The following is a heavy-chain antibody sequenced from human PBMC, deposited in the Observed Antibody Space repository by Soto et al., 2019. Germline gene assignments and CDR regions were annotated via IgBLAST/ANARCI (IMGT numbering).Heavy chain of an antibody. CDR2: ISYDGSNK. CDR1: GFTFSSYA. V-gene: IGHV3-30-3*01. D-gene: IGHD2-2*02. Sequence: GGSLRLSCAASGFTFSSYAMHWVRQAPGKGLEWVAVISYDGSNKYYADSVKGRSTISRDNSKNTLYLQMNSLRAEDTAVYYCARDRQSYCSSTSRYKRARLNWFDPWGQGTLVTVSS. CDR3: ARDRQSYCSSTSRYKRARLNWFDP. J-gene: IGHJ5*02.